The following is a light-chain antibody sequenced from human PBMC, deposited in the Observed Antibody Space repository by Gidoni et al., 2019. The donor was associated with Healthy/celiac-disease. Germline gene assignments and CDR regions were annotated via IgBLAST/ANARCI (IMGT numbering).Light chain of an antibody. J-gene: IGKJ1*01. Sequence: SLLIYGAASRANGIPDRFSGSGSGTDFTLTISRLAAEDFAFYYCQHYSSPPSTFGPGTKVEIK. CDR3: QHYSSPPST. CDR2: GAA. V-gene: IGKV3-20*01.